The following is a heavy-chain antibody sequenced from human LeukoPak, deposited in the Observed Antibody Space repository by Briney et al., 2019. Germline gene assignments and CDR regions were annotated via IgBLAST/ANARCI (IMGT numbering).Heavy chain of an antibody. CDR2: ISSSGTTT. J-gene: IGHJ3*02. Sequence: PGGSVRLSCAASGFTFSNYEMNWVRQTPGKGLEWVSYISSSGTTTYYADSVKGRLTISRDNAKNSLYLQMNSLRVEDTAVYYCARVATMVRVPPDVLDIWGQGTMVSVSS. V-gene: IGHV3-48*03. CDR3: ARVATMVRVPPDVLDI. CDR1: GFTFSNYE. D-gene: IGHD3-10*01.